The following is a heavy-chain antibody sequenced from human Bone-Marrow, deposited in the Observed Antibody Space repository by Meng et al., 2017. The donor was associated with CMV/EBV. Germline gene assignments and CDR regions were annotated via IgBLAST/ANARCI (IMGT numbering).Heavy chain of an antibody. D-gene: IGHD1-26*01. V-gene: IGHV3-30-3*01. CDR3: ARDVGAAFDY. CDR1: GVTFSSYA. Sequence: LSCAASGVTFSSYAMHWVRQAPGKGLEWVAVISYDGSNKYYADSVKGRFTISRDNSKNTLYLQMNSLRAEDTAVYYCARDVGAAFDYWGQGTLVTVSS. CDR2: ISYDGSNK. J-gene: IGHJ4*02.